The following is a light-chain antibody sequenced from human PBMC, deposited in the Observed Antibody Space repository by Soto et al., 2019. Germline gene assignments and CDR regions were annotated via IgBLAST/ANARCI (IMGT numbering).Light chain of an antibody. J-gene: IGKJ5*01. CDR2: DAS. CDR1: QSVSSY. V-gene: IGKV3-11*01. CDR3: QQRSNWPKIT. Sequence: EIVLTQYPATLSLSPGERASLSCRASQSVSSYLASYQQKPGQAPRLLLYDASNRATGIPARFSGSGSGTDFTLTISSLEPEDFAVYYCQQRSNWPKITFGQGTRLGI.